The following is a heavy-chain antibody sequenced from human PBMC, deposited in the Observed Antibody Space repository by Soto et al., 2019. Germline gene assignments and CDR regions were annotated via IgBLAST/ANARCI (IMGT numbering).Heavy chain of an antibody. CDR3: AKRRTSYGLDV. D-gene: IGHD6-25*01. CDR1: CGSISSWSNY. Sequence: PSETLSLTRTVSCGSISSWSNYWGWIRQPPGKGLEWSGSIDYSRYTYYDRSLQSRVTICVDTSKNHFPLKLSSVTAADTALYYCAKRRTSYGLDVWGQGTTVPVSS. V-gene: IGHV4-39*02. J-gene: IGHJ6*02. CDR2: IDYSRYT.